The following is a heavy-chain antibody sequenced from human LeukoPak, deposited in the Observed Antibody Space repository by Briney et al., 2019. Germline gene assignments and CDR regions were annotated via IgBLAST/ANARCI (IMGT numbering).Heavy chain of an antibody. D-gene: IGHD3-22*01. CDR3: ARHPAYYYDSSGYYGDWFDP. CDR1: GGSFSGYY. Sequence: PSETLSLTCAVYGGSFSGYYWSWIRQPPGKGLEWIGSIYYSGSTYYNPSLKSRVTISVDTSKNQFSLKLSSVTAADTAVYYCARHPAYYYDSSGYYGDWFDPWGQGTLVTVSS. CDR2: IYYSGST. J-gene: IGHJ5*02. V-gene: IGHV4-34*01.